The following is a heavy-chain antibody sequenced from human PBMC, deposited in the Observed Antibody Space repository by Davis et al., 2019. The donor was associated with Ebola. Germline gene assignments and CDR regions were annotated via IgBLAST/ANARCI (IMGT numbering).Heavy chain of an antibody. D-gene: IGHD6-19*01. Sequence: PGGSLRLSCAASGFTFSSYDMHWVRQATGKGLEWVSAIGTAGDTYYPGSVKGRFTISRENAKNSLYLQMNSLRAGDTAVYYCARALPPGQWLANNAFDIWGQGTMVTVSS. CDR3: ARALPPGQWLANNAFDI. V-gene: IGHV3-13*01. CDR2: IGTAGDT. J-gene: IGHJ3*02. CDR1: GFTFSSYD.